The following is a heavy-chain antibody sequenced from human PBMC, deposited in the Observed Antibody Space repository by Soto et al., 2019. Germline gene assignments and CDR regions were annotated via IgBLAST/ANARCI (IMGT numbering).Heavy chain of an antibody. V-gene: IGHV1-69*06. CDR1: GDAFKSYA. CDR3: AIDPTNDSGDDTFDY. J-gene: IGHJ4*02. CDR2: IIPSYDSA. Sequence: QVLLLQSGGEVKRPGSSVKVSCKASGDAFKSYAISWVRQAPGQGLEYMGGIIPSYDSAKYAQKFQGRLTVTADIYTSTVYMELSSLKSEDTAVYFCAIDPTNDSGDDTFDYWGQGTKVIVSS. D-gene: IGHD4-17*01.